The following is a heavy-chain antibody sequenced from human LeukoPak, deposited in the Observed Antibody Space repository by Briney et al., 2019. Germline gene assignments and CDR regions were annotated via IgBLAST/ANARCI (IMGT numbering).Heavy chain of an antibody. CDR1: GGSISSYY. V-gene: IGHV4-59*01. D-gene: IGHD1-7*01. CDR3: ARDNWNYGSSMDV. Sequence: SETLSLTCTVSGGSISSYYWSWIRQPPGKGLEWIGYIYYSGSTNYNPSLKSRVTISVGTSKNQFSLKLSSVTAADTAVYYCARDNWNYGSSMDVWGQGTTVTVSS. J-gene: IGHJ6*02. CDR2: IYYSGST.